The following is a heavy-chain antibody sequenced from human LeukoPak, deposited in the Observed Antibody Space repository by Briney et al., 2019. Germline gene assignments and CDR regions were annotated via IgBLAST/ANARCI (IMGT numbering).Heavy chain of an antibody. CDR2: IDGSGDKT. D-gene: IGHD2-15*01. J-gene: IGHJ5*01. CDR1: GFTXSSYP. CDR3: AKEMVAALFNWFYS. V-gene: IGHV3-23*01. Sequence: SLXLSCTXSGFTXSSYPISWVRQTPGXGLEWVSSIDGSGDKTYYADSVKGRFTISRNNASNTLYLQMTGLTVDDTAKYYCAKEMVAALFNWFYSWGQVTLVTVSS.